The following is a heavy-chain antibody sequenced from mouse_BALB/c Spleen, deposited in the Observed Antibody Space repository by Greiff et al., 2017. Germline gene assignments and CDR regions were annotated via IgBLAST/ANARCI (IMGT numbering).Heavy chain of an antibody. CDR3: TREGTTAT. J-gene: IGHJ2*01. Sequence: EVKLVESGGGLVKPGGSLKLSCAASGFTFSSYTMSWVRQTPEKRLEWVATISSGGSYTYYPDSVKGRFTISRDNAKNTLYLQMSSLKSEDTAMYYCTREGTTATWGQGTTLTVSS. V-gene: IGHV5-6-4*01. D-gene: IGHD1-2*01. CDR2: ISSGGSYT. CDR1: GFTFSSYT.